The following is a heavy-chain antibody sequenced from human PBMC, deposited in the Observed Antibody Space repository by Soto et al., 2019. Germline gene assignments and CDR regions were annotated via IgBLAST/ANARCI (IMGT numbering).Heavy chain of an antibody. CDR2: IIPIFGTA. J-gene: IGHJ5*02. CDR3: ARMICRNYDFWSGWFDP. CDR1: GGTFSSYA. V-gene: IGHV1-69*01. Sequence: QVQLVQSGAEVKKPGSSVKVSCKASGGTFSSYAISWVRQAPGQGLEWMGGIIPIFGTANYAQKFQGRVTITAGESTSTAYMELSSLRSEDTAVYYCARMICRNYDFWSGWFDPWGQGTLVTVSS. D-gene: IGHD3-3*01.